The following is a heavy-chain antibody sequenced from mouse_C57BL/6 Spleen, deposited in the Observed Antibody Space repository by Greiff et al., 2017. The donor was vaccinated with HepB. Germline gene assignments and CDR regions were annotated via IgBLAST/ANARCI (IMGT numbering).Heavy chain of an antibody. CDR2: IRSKSSNYAT. CDR3: GRGEDYEAWFAY. J-gene: IGHJ3*01. V-gene: IGHV10-3*01. D-gene: IGHD2-4*01. CDR1: GFTFNTYA. Sequence: EVMLVESGGGLVQPKGSLKLSCAASGFTFNTYAMHWVRQAPGKGLEWVARIRSKSSNYATYYADSVKDRFTISRDDSQSMLYLQMNNLKTEDTAMYYCGRGEDYEAWFAYWGQGTLVTVSA.